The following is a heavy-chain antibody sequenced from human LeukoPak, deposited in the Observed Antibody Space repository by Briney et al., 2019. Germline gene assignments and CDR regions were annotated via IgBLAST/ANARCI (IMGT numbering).Heavy chain of an antibody. D-gene: IGHD2-21*01. CDR1: GLSLNNYA. CDR3: AKAPVTSCRGAFCYPFDY. V-gene: IGHV3-23*01. J-gene: IGHJ4*01. Sequence: GGTLRLSCTASGLSLNNYAMSWVRQVPGKGLEWVCASSSSDDGKWYAESVRGRFTISRDTSKNTVYLQMNSLRGEDAGVYYCAKAPVTSCRGAFCYPFDYWGHGTLVTVSS. CDR2: SSSSDDGK.